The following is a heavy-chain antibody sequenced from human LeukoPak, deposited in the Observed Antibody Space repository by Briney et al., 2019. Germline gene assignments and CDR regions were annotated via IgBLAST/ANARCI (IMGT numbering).Heavy chain of an antibody. CDR2: ISSSGSTI. D-gene: IGHD3-22*01. CDR3: ATNPGYYYDSSGYYYGGRYYFDY. CDR1: GFTFSSYG. J-gene: IGHJ4*02. V-gene: IGHV3-48*04. Sequence: GGSLRLSCAASGFTFSSYGMNWVRQAPGKGLEWVSYISSSGSTIYYADSVKGRFTISRDNAKNSLYLQMNSLRAEDTAVYYCATNPGYYYDSSGYYYGGRYYFDYWGQGTLVTVSS.